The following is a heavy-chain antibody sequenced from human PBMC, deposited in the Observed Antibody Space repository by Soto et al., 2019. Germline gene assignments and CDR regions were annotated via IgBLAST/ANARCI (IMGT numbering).Heavy chain of an antibody. J-gene: IGHJ4*02. D-gene: IGHD2-2*01. Sequence: TGKRLERVAVISNDGRNKYYADSVKGRFTISRDNSKNTLYLQMDSLRSEDTAVYYCARVVEYANAVGLSSSSDYGVQGTLVSVS. CDR2: ISNDGRNK. V-gene: IGHV3-30*03. CDR3: ARVVEYANAVGLSSSSDY.